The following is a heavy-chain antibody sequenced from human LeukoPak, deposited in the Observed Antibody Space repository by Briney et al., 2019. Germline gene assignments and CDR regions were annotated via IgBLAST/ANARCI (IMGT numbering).Heavy chain of an antibody. V-gene: IGHV3-7*01. J-gene: IGHJ6*03. CDR1: GFTHSNYW. CDR3: AKDSATDYYYYMDV. CDR2: IKPDGSEK. Sequence: GGSLRLSCAASGFTHSNYWMTWVRQAPGKGLEWVANIKPDGSEKYYVDSVKGRFTISRDNAKNSLYLQMNSLRAEDTAVYYCAKDSATDYYYYMDVWGKGTTVTISS. D-gene: IGHD1-26*01.